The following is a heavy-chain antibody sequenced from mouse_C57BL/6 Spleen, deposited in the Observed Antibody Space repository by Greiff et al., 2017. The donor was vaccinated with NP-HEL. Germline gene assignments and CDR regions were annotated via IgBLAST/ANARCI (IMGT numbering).Heavy chain of an antibody. D-gene: IGHD3-2*02. V-gene: IGHV1-50*01. CDR2: IDPSDSYT. CDR1: GYTFTSYW. CDR3: ARRDSSGPAWFAY. J-gene: IGHJ3*01. Sequence: QVQLKQPGAELVKPGASVKLSCKASGYTFTSYWMQWVKQRPGQGLEWIGEIDPSDSYTNYNQKFKGKATLTGDTSSSTAYMQLSSLTSEDSAVYYCARRDSSGPAWFAYWGQGTLVTVSA.